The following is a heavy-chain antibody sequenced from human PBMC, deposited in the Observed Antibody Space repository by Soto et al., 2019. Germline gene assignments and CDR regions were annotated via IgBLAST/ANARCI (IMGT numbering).Heavy chain of an antibody. CDR3: ARDPCGSSRCTRDGDYYYSMDA. J-gene: IGHJ6*01. Sequence: QVQLVQSGAEVKKPGASVKVSCKASGYIFPRYGISWVRQAPGQGFEWVGWISGYNGDTNYAQKFQDRVTMTTDTSTSTAYMHLRSLRSDDTAVYYCARDPCGSSRCTRDGDYYYSMDAWGQGTTVTVSS. CDR1: GYIFPRYG. V-gene: IGHV1-18*01. D-gene: IGHD2-2*01. CDR2: ISGYNGDT.